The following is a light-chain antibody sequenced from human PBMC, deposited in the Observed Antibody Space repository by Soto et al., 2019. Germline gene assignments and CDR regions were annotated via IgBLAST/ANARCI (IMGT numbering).Light chain of an antibody. J-gene: IGKJ4*01. CDR1: QSVSSNN. Sequence: EIVLTQSPGTLSLSPGERATLSCRASQSVSSNNLAWYQQRPGQAPRVVIYGASTRATGIPERFSGSGSGTDFTLTISRLEPEDFAVYYCQQYNNWPLTFGGGTKVEIK. CDR3: QQYNNWPLT. V-gene: IGKV3-20*01. CDR2: GAS.